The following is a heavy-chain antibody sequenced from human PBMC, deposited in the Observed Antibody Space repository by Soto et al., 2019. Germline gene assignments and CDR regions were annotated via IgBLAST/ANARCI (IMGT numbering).Heavy chain of an antibody. Sequence: GGSLRLSCAASRFTFSSYWMHWVRQAPGKGLVWVARTSRDGTITTYADSVRGRFTISRDNAKNTLYLQMNRLRVEDTAVYYCARAGGLYTSSNFSGIDIWGQGTTVTVSS. CDR1: RFTFSSYW. D-gene: IGHD6-6*01. CDR2: TSRDGTIT. CDR3: ARAGGLYTSSNFSGIDI. J-gene: IGHJ6*02. V-gene: IGHV3-74*01.